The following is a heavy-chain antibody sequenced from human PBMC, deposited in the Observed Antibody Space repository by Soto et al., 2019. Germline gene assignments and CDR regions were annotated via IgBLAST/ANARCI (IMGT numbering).Heavy chain of an antibody. V-gene: IGHV1-18*01. CDR2: ISADNGDT. D-gene: IGHD3-22*01. J-gene: IGHJ4*02. CDR1: GYSFDRYG. Sequence: GASVKVSCKASGYSFDRYGIGWVRQAPGQRPEWMGWISADNGDTRFSQKVQGRLTLTTDTSTNTAYMDLRSLSSDDTAVYYCARDRSYYYETSGYPFDYWGQGTQVTVSS. CDR3: ARDRSYYYETSGYPFDY.